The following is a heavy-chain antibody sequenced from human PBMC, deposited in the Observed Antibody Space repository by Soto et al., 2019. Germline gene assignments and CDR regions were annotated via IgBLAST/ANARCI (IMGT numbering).Heavy chain of an antibody. J-gene: IGHJ6*02. D-gene: IGHD4-4*01. Sequence: GGSLRLSCAASGFTVSSNYMSWVRQAPGKGLEWVSVIYSGGSTYYADSVKGRFTISRDNSKNTLYLQMNSLRAEDTAVYYCARENVAHDYSTDYYYYGMDVWGQGTTVTVSS. CDR2: IYSGGST. CDR1: GFTVSSNY. V-gene: IGHV3-66*01. CDR3: ARENVAHDYSTDYYYYGMDV.